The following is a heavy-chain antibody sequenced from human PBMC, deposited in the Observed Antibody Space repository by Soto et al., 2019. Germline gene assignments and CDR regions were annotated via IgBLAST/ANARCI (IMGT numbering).Heavy chain of an antibody. V-gene: IGHV4-30-4*01. Sequence: SETLSLTXTVSGGSISSGDYYWSWIRQPPGKGLEWIGYIYYSGSTYYNPSLKSRVTISVDTSKNQFSLKLSSVTAADTAVYYCARDQFKQSIVPWFDPWGQGTLVTVSS. CDR3: ARDQFKQSIVPWFDP. CDR1: GGSISSGDYY. D-gene: IGHD6-6*01. J-gene: IGHJ5*02. CDR2: IYYSGST.